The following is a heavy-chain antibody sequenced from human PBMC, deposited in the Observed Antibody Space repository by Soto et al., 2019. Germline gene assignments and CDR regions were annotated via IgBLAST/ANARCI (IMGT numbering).Heavy chain of an antibody. V-gene: IGHV3-53*04. CDR1: GFTVSSNY. D-gene: IGHD2-2*01. J-gene: IGHJ4*02. Sequence: PGGSLRLSCAASGFTVSSNYMSWVRQAPGKGLEWVSVIYSGGSTYYADSVKGRFTISRHNSKNTLYLQMNSLRAEDTAVYYCAKRPGGCSSTSCYPNDYWGQGTLVTVSS. CDR2: IYSGGST. CDR3: AKRPGGCSSTSCYPNDY.